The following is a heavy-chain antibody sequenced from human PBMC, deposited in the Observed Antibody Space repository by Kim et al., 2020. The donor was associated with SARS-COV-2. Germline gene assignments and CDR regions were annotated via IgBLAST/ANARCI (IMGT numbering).Heavy chain of an antibody. CDR1: GYTFTSYA. J-gene: IGHJ6*02. CDR2: INTNTGNP. D-gene: IGHD6-13*01. V-gene: IGHV7-4-1*02. CDR3: GREAYSSSWSPLYYYYYGMDF. Sequence: ASVKVSCKASGYTFTSYAMNWVRQAPGQGLEWMEWINTNTGNPTYAQGFTGRFVFSLDTSVSTAYLQISSLKAEDTDEYYCGREAYSSSWSPLYYYYYGMDFCGHGTTVTFSS.